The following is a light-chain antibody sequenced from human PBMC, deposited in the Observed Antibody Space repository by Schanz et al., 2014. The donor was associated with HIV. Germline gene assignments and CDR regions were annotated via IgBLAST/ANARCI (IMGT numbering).Light chain of an antibody. Sequence: QSALTQPASVSGSPGQSITISCTGTSSDVGGYNYVSWYQQHPGKAPKLMIYDVSNRPSGVSTRFSGSKSDNTASQTISGLQAEDEADYYCSSYTSISTPIYVFGTGTKLTVL. CDR3: SSYTSISTPIYV. J-gene: IGLJ1*01. V-gene: IGLV2-14*03. CDR1: SSDVGGYNY. CDR2: DVS.